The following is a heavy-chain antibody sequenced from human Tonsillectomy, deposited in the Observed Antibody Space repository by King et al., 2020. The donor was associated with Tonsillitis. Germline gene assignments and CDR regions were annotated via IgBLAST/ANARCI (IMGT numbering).Heavy chain of an antibody. V-gene: IGHV3-9*01. J-gene: IGHJ6*02. D-gene: IGHD3-16*01. CDR1: GFSFDDYA. CDR3: AKMIGAFYYYGMDV. CDR2: ITWSSATI. Sequence: VQLVESGGGLVQPGRSLRLSCAASGFSFDDYAMHWVRQAPGKGLEWVSGITWSSATIRYADSVKGRFTISRDNAKNSLYLQMNRLRPEDTALYYCAKMIGAFYYYGMDVWGQGTAVTVSS.